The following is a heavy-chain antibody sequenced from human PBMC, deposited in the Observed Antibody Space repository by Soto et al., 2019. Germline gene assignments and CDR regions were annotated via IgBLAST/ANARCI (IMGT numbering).Heavy chain of an antibody. CDR3: ARRDPYYYYMDV. CDR2: IYYSGST. Sequence: SETLSLTCTVSGGSISSYYWSWIRQPPGKGLEWIGYIYYSGSTNYNPSLKSRVTISVDTSKNQFSLKLSSVTAADTAVYYCARRDPYYYYMDVWGKGTTVTVSS. J-gene: IGHJ6*03. V-gene: IGHV4-59*08. CDR1: GGSISSYY. D-gene: IGHD2-21*01.